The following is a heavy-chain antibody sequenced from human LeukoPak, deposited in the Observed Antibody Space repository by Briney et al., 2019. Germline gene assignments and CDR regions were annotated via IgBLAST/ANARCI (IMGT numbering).Heavy chain of an antibody. V-gene: IGHV3-30*04. J-gene: IGHJ4*02. Sequence: GGSLRLSCAASGFTFSSYAMHWVRQAPGKGLEWVAVISYDGSNKYYADSVKGRFTISRDNSKNTLYLQMNSLRAEDTAVYYCAKDGRPYCSGGSCYPDYWGQGTLVTVSS. CDR2: ISYDGSNK. D-gene: IGHD2-15*01. CDR1: GFTFSSYA. CDR3: AKDGRPYCSGGSCYPDY.